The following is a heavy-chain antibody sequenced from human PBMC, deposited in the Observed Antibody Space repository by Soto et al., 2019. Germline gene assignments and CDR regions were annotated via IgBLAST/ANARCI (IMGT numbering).Heavy chain of an antibody. CDR1: GGSIRSPNYY. CDR2: IYYNGST. V-gene: IGHV4-31*03. Sequence: QVQLQESGPGLVKPSQTLSLTCTVIGGSIRSPNYYWSWIRQHPGKGLEWIGNIYYNGSTNYTPSLKSRAVISLDTSKNQFSLKLNSVTAADTAAYYCARDAPLWFGELSHWGQGTLVTVSS. D-gene: IGHD3-10*01. J-gene: IGHJ4*02. CDR3: ARDAPLWFGELSH.